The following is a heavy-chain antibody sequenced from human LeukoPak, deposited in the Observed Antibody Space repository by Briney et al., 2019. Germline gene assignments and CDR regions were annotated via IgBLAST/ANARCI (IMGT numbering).Heavy chain of an antibody. V-gene: IGHV1-2*02. CDR3: ARGIAVAGAQD. Sequence: ASVKVSCKASGGTFSSYAISWVRQAPGQGLEWMGWVNPNSGDTNCAQKFQGRVTMTRDTSISTAYMELSRLRSDDTAAYYCARGIAVAGAQDWGQGTLVTVSS. CDR1: GGTFSSYA. D-gene: IGHD6-19*01. J-gene: IGHJ4*02. CDR2: VNPNSGDT.